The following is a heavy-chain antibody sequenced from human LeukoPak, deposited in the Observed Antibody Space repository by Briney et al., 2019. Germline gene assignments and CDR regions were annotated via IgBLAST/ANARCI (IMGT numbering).Heavy chain of an antibody. V-gene: IGHV4-39*01. CDR1: GGSISSSSYY. Sequence: SETLSLTCTVSGGSISSSSYYWGWIRQPPGKGLEWIGSIYYSGSTYYNPSLKSRVTISVDTSKNQFSLKLSSVTAADTAVYYCARLRWGYSGYGDYWGQGTLVTVSS. CDR2: IYYSGST. D-gene: IGHD5-12*01. CDR3: ARLRWGYSGYGDY. J-gene: IGHJ4*02.